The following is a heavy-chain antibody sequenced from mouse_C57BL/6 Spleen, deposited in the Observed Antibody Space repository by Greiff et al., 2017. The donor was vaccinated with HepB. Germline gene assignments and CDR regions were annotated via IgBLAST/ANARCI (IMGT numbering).Heavy chain of an antibody. CDR1: GFTFNTYA. D-gene: IGHD1-1*01. Sequence: EVQLVESGGGLVQPKGSLKLSCAASGFTFNTYAMHWVRQAPGKGLEWVARIRSKSSNYATYYADSVKDIFTISRDESQSMIYLQMNNLNPEDTAMYYCVIDKNPGSSYIYWYIDVWGTGTTVTVSS. V-gene: IGHV10-3*01. CDR2: IRSKSSNYAT. J-gene: IGHJ1*03. CDR3: VIDKNPGSSYIYWYIDV.